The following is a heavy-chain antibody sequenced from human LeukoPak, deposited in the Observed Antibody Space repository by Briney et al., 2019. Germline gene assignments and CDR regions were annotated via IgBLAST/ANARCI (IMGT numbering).Heavy chain of an antibody. J-gene: IGHJ4*02. V-gene: IGHV3-15*01. CDR1: GFTFSNTW. Sequence: GGSLRLSCAASGFTFSNTWMSWVRQAPGKGLEWVGRIKRKTDGGTTDYAAPVKDRFTISREDSKNTLYLQMNSLKTEDTAVYYCARLSLRGVVDYWGQGTLVTVSS. D-gene: IGHD3-10*01. CDR3: ARLSLRGVVDY. CDR2: IKRKTDGGTT.